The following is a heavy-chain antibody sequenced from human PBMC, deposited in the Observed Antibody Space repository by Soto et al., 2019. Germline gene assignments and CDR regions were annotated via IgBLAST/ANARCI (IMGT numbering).Heavy chain of an antibody. CDR1: GGTFGSNA. J-gene: IGHJ4*02. CDR2: IIPMFDIV. D-gene: IGHD6-19*01. V-gene: IGHV1-69*10. CDR3: ARGGIAVTVDY. Sequence: SVKVSCKASGGTFGSNAISWVRQAPGQGLEWMGGIIPMFDIVHFAQKLQGRVTMTTDTSTSTAYMELRSLRSDDTAVYYCARGGIAVTVDYWGQGTLVTVSS.